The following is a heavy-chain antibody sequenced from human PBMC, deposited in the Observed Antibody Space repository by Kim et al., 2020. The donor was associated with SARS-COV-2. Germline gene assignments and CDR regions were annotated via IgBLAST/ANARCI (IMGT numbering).Heavy chain of an antibody. CDR2: ISWNSGSI. V-gene: IGHV3-9*01. Sequence: GGSLRLSCAASGFTFDDYAMHWVRQAPGKGLEWVSGISWNSGSIGYADSVKGRFTISRDNAKNSLYLQMNSLRAEDTALYYCAKDSDYYGSGTLFDYWG. J-gene: IGHJ4*01. D-gene: IGHD3-10*01. CDR1: GFTFDDYA. CDR3: AKDSDYYGSGTLFDY.